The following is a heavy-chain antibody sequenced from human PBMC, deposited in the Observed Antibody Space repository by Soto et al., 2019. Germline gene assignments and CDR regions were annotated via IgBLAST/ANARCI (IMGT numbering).Heavy chain of an antibody. CDR3: AKGPEGWSKNRWGY. J-gene: IGHJ4*02. CDR1: GFTFSSYG. CDR2: ISYDGSNK. V-gene: IGHV3-30*18. D-gene: IGHD3-3*01. Sequence: QVQLVESGGGVVQPGRSLRLSCAASGFTFSSYGMHWVRQAPGKGLEWVAVISYDGSNKYYADSVKGRFTISRDNSKNTLYLHMNSLRAEDTAVYYCAKGPEGWSKNRWGYWGQGTLVTVSS.